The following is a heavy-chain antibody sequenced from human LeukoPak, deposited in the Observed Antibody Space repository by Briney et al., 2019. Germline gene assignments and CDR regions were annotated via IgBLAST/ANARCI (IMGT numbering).Heavy chain of an antibody. CDR1: GYTFTDYY. J-gene: IGHJ4*02. D-gene: IGHD6-13*01. V-gene: IGHV1-2*02. Sequence: ASVKVTCKASGYTFTDYYIHWVRLAPGQGLEWMGWINPNSGGTNYAQKFQDRVTMTRDTSIRTAYMELSSLRSDDTAVYYCARDHRLGAAGTRTNHFDYWGQGTLVTVSS. CDR2: INPNSGGT. CDR3: ARDHRLGAAGTRTNHFDY.